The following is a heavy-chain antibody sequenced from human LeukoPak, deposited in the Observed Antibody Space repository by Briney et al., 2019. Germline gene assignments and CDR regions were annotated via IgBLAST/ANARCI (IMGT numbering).Heavy chain of an antibody. Sequence: SETLSLTCAVYGGSFSGYYWSWIRQPPGKGLEWIGEVNHSGSTNYNPSLKSRVTISVDTSKNQFSLKLSSVTAADTAVYYCARGRDTAMGTYYYYGMDVWGQGTTVTVSS. D-gene: IGHD5-18*01. CDR2: VNHSGST. CDR3: ARGRDTAMGTYYYYGMDV. J-gene: IGHJ6*02. V-gene: IGHV4-34*01. CDR1: GGSFSGYY.